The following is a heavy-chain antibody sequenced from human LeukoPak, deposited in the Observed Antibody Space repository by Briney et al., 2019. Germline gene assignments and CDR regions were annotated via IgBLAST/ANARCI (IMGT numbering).Heavy chain of an antibody. CDR3: ATIEERIAS. CDR1: GGSISSYY. CDR2: IYYSGST. J-gene: IGHJ5*02. Sequence: SETLSLTCTVSGGSISSYYWSWIRQPPGKGLEWVGYIYYSGSTNYNPSLKSRVTISVDTSKNQFSLKLSSVTAADTAVYYCATIEERIASWGQGTLVTVSS. V-gene: IGHV4-59*01. D-gene: IGHD3-3*02.